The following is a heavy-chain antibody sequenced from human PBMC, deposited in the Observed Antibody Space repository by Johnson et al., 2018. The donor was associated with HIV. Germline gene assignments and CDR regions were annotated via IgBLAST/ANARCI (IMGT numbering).Heavy chain of an antibody. CDR2: IYSGDST. J-gene: IGHJ3*02. D-gene: IGHD4-17*01. V-gene: IGHV3-66*01. Sequence: VQLVESGGGLVQPGGSLRLSCAASGFTVSSNYMSWVRQAPGKGLEWVEVIYSGDSTYYADSVKGRFTISRDNSKNTLYLQMNRLRAEDTAVYYCARMTTTVSHHDVGGIWGQGTMVTVSS. CDR1: GFTVSSNY. CDR3: ARMTTTVSHHDVGGI.